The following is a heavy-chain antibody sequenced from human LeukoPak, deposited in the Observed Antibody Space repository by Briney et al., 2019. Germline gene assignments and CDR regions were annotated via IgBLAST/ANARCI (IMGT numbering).Heavy chain of an antibody. CDR3: AREVAVSYYFDY. J-gene: IGHJ4*02. CDR2: IYYSGST. D-gene: IGHD6-19*01. CDR1: GGSISSYY. V-gene: IGHV4-59*01. Sequence: SETLSLTCIVSGGSISSYYWSWIRQPPGKGLEWIGYIYYSGSTTYNPSLKSRVTIPLDTSKNQFSLKLSSVTAADAAVYYCAREVAVSYYFDYWGQGALVTVSS.